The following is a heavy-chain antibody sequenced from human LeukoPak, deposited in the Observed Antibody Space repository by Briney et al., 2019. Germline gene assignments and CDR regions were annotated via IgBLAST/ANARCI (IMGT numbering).Heavy chain of an antibody. CDR1: GYTFTGSY. CDR2: INPNSGGT. J-gene: IGHJ3*02. D-gene: IGHD3-9*01. Sequence: GASVKVSCKASGYTFTGSYMHWVRQAPGQGLELMGWINPNSGGTNYAQKFQGRVTMTRDTSISTAYMELGRLRSDETAVYYCAKIWLLGGPDAFDIWGQGTMVTVSS. V-gene: IGHV1-2*02. CDR3: AKIWLLGGPDAFDI.